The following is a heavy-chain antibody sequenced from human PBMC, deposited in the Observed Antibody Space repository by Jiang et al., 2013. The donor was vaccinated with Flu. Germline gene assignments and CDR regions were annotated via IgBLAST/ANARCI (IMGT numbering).Heavy chain of an antibody. CDR2: IYYSGST. D-gene: IGHD3-9*01. Sequence: LLKPSETLSLTCTVSGGSISSSSYYWGWIRQPPGKGLEWIGSIYYSGSTYYNPSLKSRVTISVDTSKNQFSLKLSSVTAADTAVYYCARHEYDILTASDYYYGMDVWGQGDHGHRLL. CDR1: GGSISSSSYY. CDR3: ARHEYDILTASDYYYGMDV. J-gene: IGHJ6*02. V-gene: IGHV4-39*01.